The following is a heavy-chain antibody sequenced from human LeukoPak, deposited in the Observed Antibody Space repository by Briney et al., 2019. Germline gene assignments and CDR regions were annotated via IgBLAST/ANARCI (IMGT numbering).Heavy chain of an antibody. CDR2: IYPGDSDT. CDR1: GYSFTSYW. V-gene: IGHV5-51*01. D-gene: IGHD6-6*01. J-gene: IGHJ6*03. Sequence: GESLQISCKGSGYSFTSYWIGWVRQMPGKGLEWMGIIYPGDSDTRYSPSFQGQVTISADKSISTAYLQWSSLKASDTAMYYCARHYSSSLLYPYYYYYMDVWGKGTTVTVSS. CDR3: ARHYSSSLLYPYYYYYMDV.